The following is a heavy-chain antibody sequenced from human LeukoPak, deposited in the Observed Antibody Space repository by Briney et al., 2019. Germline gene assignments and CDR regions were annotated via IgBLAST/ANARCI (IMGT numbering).Heavy chain of an antibody. CDR3: ARVLHKRNYDSSDYYGS. Sequence: PGGSLRFSCAASGFTFSSYSMNWVRQAPGKGLEWVSYISSSSSTIYYADSVKGRFTISRDNAKNSLYLQLNSLRAEDTAVYYCARVLHKRNYDSSDYYGSWGQGTLVTVSS. CDR1: GFTFSSYS. CDR2: ISSSSSTI. D-gene: IGHD3-22*01. J-gene: IGHJ4*02. V-gene: IGHV3-48*01.